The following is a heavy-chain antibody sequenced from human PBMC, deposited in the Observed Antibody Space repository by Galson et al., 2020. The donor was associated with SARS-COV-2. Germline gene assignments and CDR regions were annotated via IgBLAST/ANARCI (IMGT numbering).Heavy chain of an antibody. D-gene: IGHD4-17*01. Sequence: SETLSLTCAVSGTSISSGSYSWNWIRQPPGKGLEWIGYISHSGGTYYNPSLKSRVTISGDRSKNQFSLRLSSVTATDTAVYYCARLHYGEYAPEAFDIWGPGTRVTVAS. J-gene: IGHJ3*02. CDR3: ARLHYGEYAPEAFDI. V-gene: IGHV4-30-2*01. CDR2: ISHSGGT. CDR1: GTSISSGSYS.